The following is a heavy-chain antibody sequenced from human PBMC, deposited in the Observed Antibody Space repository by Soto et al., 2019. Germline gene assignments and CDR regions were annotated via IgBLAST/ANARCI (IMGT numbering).Heavy chain of an antibody. V-gene: IGHV4-34*01. CDR1: GGSFSGYY. Sequence: PSETLSLTCAVYGGSFSGYYWSWIRQPPGKGLEWIGEINHSGSTNYNPSLKSRVTISVDTSKNQFSLKLSSVTAADTAVYYCARPTAAAGTSIHRVSGSYDMAVWGQGTTVTVSS. CDR3: ARPTAAAGTSIHRVSGSYDMAV. D-gene: IGHD6-13*01. J-gene: IGHJ6*02. CDR2: INHSGST.